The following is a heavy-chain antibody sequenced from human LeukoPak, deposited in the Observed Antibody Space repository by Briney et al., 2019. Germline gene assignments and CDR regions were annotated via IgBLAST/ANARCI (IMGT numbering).Heavy chain of an antibody. D-gene: IGHD5-24*01. J-gene: IGHJ6*03. Sequence: SVKVSCKASGGTFSSYAISWVRQTPGQGLEWMGGIIPIFGTANYAQKFQGRVTITTDESTSTAYMELSSLRSEDTAVYYCARAKGDGYNYYYYYYMDVWGKGTTVTVSS. CDR3: ARAKGDGYNYYYYYYMDV. CDR2: IIPIFGTA. V-gene: IGHV1-69*05. CDR1: GGTFSSYA.